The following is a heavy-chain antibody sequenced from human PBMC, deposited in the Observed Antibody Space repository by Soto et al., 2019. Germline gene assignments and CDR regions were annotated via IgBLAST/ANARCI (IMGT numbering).Heavy chain of an antibody. V-gene: IGHV4-39*01. Sequence: SETLSLTCTVSGDSITSSSYYWGWIRQSPGKELECIASIYYDGNTYYNPSLKSRVTISLDTSKNQFSLRLTSVTAADTAVYYCARSTIAPRLFMFPFDSWGRETLVTFSS. CDR2: IYYDGNT. J-gene: IGHJ4*02. D-gene: IGHD6-6*01. CDR3: ARSTIAPRLFMFPFDS. CDR1: GDSITSSSYY.